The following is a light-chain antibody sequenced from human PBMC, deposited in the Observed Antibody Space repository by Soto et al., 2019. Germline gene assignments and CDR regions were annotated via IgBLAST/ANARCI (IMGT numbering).Light chain of an antibody. CDR1: QSVSSSY. V-gene: IGKV3-20*01. CDR3: QQYGNSIYT. CDR2: GTS. J-gene: IGKJ2*01. Sequence: EMVLTQSPGTLSLSPGERATLSCRASQSVSSSYLAWYQQKPGQAPRLLIYGTSTRANGIPDRFSGSGSGTDFTLTISRLEPEDFAVYYCQQYGNSIYTFGQGTKLEIK.